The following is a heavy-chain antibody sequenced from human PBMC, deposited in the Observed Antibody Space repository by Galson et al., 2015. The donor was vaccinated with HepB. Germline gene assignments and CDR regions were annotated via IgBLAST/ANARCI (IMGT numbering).Heavy chain of an antibody. V-gene: IGHV5-10-1*01. J-gene: IGHJ3*02. CDR3: ARSYTVTMSAFDI. Sequence: QSGAEVKKPGESLRISCKGSGYSFTNYWISWVRQMPGKGLDWMGNIDPSDSYTNYSPSFQGHVTISADKSISTAYLQWSSLKASDTAMYYCARSYTVTMSAFDIWGQGTMVIVSS. CDR2: IDPSDSYT. CDR1: GYSFTNYW. D-gene: IGHD4-17*01.